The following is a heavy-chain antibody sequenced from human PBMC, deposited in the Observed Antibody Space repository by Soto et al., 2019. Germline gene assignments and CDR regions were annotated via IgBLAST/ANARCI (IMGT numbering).Heavy chain of an antibody. J-gene: IGHJ4*02. CDR1: GGSFSGYY. CDR2: INHSGST. CDR3: TRAGSLQWLVPEDF. Sequence: PSETLSLTCAVYGGSFSGYYWSWIRQPPGKGLEWIGEINHSGSTNYNPSLKSRVTISVDTSKNQFSLKLSSVTAEDTAVYYCTRAGSLQWLVPEDFWGQGTLVTVSS. D-gene: IGHD6-19*01. V-gene: IGHV4-34*01.